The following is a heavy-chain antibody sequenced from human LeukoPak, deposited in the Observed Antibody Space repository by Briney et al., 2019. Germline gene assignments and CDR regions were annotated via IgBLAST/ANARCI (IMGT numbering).Heavy chain of an antibody. CDR2: IYYSGST. CDR1: GGSISSYY. CDR3: ATTMVRGIPSIDY. Sequence: SETLSLTCTVSGGSISSYYWSWIRQPPGKGLEWIGYIYYSGSTNYNPSLKSRVTISVDKSKNQFSLKLTSVTAADTAVYYCATTMVRGIPSIDYWGQGTLVTVSS. D-gene: IGHD3-10*01. V-gene: IGHV4-59*12. J-gene: IGHJ4*02.